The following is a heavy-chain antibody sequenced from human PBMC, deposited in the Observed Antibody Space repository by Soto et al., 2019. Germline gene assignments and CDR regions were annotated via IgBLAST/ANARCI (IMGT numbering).Heavy chain of an antibody. CDR3: ARGSFFYETSGYYPPDY. V-gene: IGHV3-21*01. Sequence: GGSLRLSCAASGFTFMSYTMNWVRQAPGTGLEWVASISSSSSYIEYADSLKGRFTISRDNAKNSVHLQMRSLRAEDTAVYYCARGSFFYETSGYYPPDYWGQGTLVTVSS. CDR1: GFTFMSYT. CDR2: ISSSSSYI. J-gene: IGHJ4*02. D-gene: IGHD3-22*01.